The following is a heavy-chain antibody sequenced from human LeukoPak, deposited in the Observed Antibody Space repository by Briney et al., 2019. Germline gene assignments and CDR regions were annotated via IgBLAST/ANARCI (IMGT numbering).Heavy chain of an antibody. V-gene: IGHV1-8*01. CDR1: GHTFTSYD. D-gene: IGHD2-15*01. CDR3: ARGRLGYCSGGSCYSDY. Sequence: GASVKVSCKASGHTFTSYDINWVRQATGQGLEWMGWMNPNSGNTGYAQKFQGRVTMTRNTSISTAYMELSSLRSEDTAVYYCARGRLGYCSGGSCYSDYWGQGTLVTVSS. J-gene: IGHJ4*02. CDR2: MNPNSGNT.